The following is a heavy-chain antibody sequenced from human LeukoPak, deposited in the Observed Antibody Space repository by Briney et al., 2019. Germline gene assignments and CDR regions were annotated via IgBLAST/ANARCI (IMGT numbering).Heavy chain of an antibody. CDR1: GLTFSTHR. CDR3: AKIWGSSGWYEYSFDY. D-gene: IGHD6-19*01. CDR2: IWYDGSNK. Sequence: GGSLRLSCAASGLTFSTHRMHWVRQAPGKGLEWVALIWYDGSNKYYADSVKGRFTISRDNSKNTLYLQMNSLRAEDTAVYYCAKIWGSSGWYEYSFDYWGQGTLVTVSS. J-gene: IGHJ4*02. V-gene: IGHV3-33*06.